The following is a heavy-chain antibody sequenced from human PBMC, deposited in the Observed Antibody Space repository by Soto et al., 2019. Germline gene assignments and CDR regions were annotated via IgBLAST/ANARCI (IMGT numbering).Heavy chain of an antibody. V-gene: IGHV1-8*01. CDR1: GYTFTRYD. Sequence: QVQLVQSGAEVKKPGASVKVSCKASGYTFTRYDINWVRQATGQGREWLGWMNPNSGNTGYAQKCQCRVTRSRNTSISTVYMELSSLRSDDTVVDYCAREKSCYNNYWGQGTLFMVSS. J-gene: IGHJ4*02. CDR2: MNPNSGNT. CDR3: AREKSCYNNY. D-gene: IGHD3-10*01.